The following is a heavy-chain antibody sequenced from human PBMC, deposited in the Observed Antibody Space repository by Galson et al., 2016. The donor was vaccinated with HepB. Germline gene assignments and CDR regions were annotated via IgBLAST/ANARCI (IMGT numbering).Heavy chain of an antibody. CDR1: GFTFGDYA. J-gene: IGHJ4*02. V-gene: IGHV3-49*03. CDR2: IRSKTYGGTT. CDR3: TRDSNPFYYNFWSGYLLADY. Sequence: SLRLSCAASGFTFGDYAMSWFRQAPGKGLEWVGFIRSKTYGGTTEYAASVKGRFTISRDDSKTIAYLQMNSLSTEDTAVYYYTRDSNPFYYNFWSGYLLADYWGQGTLVTVSS. D-gene: IGHD3-3*01.